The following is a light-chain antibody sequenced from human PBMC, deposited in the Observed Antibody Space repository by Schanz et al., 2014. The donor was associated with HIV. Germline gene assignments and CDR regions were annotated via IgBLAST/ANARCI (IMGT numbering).Light chain of an antibody. Sequence: AICLCKTSQRLASRYLSWYQHRPGQPPRLVIYATSTRAAGISDRFSGTGSGTDFTLTISSLEPEDFAVYYCQYFGNSGGTFGGGSKVQSK. CDR1: QRLASRY. CDR3: QYFGNSGGT. J-gene: IGKJ4*01. V-gene: IGKV3-20*01. CDR2: ATS.